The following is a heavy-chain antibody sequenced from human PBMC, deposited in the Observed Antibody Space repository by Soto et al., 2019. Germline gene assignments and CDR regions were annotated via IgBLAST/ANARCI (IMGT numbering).Heavy chain of an antibody. CDR3: AKEGSPKVSRWDDY. CDR2: ISHEGGTQ. D-gene: IGHD1-26*01. Sequence: GSLRLSCAASGFTFSSYGMHWVRQAPGKGLEWVAVISHEGGTQYYADSVRGRFTVSRDNSKNILYLQMDSLRPEDTAVYFWAKEGSPKVSRWDDYWGQGTLVTVSS. V-gene: IGHV3-30*18. CDR1: GFTFSSYG. J-gene: IGHJ4*02.